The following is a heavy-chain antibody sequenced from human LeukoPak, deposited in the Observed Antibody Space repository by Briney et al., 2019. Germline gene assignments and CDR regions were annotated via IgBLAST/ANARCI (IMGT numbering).Heavy chain of an antibody. Sequence: GGSLRLSCAASGFTFSSYSMNWVRQAPGNGLEWVSYISSSSSTIYYADSVKGRFTISRDNPKNTLYLQMNSLRGEDTAVYYCAKDLGVSPDWGQGTLVTVSS. CDR2: ISSSSSTI. CDR1: GFTFSSYS. CDR3: AKDLGVSPD. V-gene: IGHV3-48*01. J-gene: IGHJ4*02.